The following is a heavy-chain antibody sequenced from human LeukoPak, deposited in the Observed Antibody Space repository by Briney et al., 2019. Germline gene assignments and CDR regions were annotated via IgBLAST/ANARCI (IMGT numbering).Heavy chain of an antibody. J-gene: IGHJ5*02. CDR2: IYHSGST. CDR3: AARSGGDPNWFDP. V-gene: IGHV4-30-2*01. D-gene: IGHD2-15*01. CDR1: GGSISSGGYS. Sequence: SETLSLTCAVSGGSISSGGYSWSWIRQPPGKGLEWIGYIYHSGSTYYNPSLKSRVTISVDRSKNQFSLELSSVTAADTAVYYCAARSGGDPNWFDPWGQGTLVTVSS.